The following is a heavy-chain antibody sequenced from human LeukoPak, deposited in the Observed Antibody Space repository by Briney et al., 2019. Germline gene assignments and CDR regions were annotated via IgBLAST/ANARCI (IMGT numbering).Heavy chain of an antibody. CDR2: ISPSGDIT. Sequence: GGSLRLSCAASGFTFSSYAMNWVRQAPGKGLEWVSGISPSGDITYYADSVKGRFTISRDNSKNTLYLQMNSLRAEDTAVYYCARRAGGYSHPYNYWGQGILVTVSS. J-gene: IGHJ4*02. CDR3: ARRAGGYSHPYNY. V-gene: IGHV3-23*01. D-gene: IGHD4-23*01. CDR1: GFTFSSYA.